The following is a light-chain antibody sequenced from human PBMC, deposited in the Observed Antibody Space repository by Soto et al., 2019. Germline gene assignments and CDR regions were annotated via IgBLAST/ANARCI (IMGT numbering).Light chain of an antibody. CDR2: DAS. V-gene: IGKV1-5*01. CDR1: QSVSTW. CDR3: QQYHSYLYT. Sequence: DIQMTQSPSTLSASVGDRVTITCRASQSVSTWLAWYQQKPGKAPKLLISDASRLESGVPSWFSGSGSGTEFTLTISSLRPDDSATYYCQQYHSYLYTFGQGTKLEIK. J-gene: IGKJ2*01.